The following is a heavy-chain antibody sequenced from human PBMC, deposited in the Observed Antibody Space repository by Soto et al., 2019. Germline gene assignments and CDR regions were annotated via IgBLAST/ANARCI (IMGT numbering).Heavy chain of an antibody. CDR2: INAANGDT. Sequence: ASVKVSCKASGYTFTSYGIHWVRQAPGQRLEWMGWINAANGDTKYSQKFQGRVTMTRDTSTSTVYMELISLTSEDTAVYYCARDVGMASRPYLDYWGQGTLVTVSS. CDR3: ARDVGMASRPYLDY. V-gene: IGHV1-3*01. D-gene: IGHD6-6*01. CDR1: GYTFTSYG. J-gene: IGHJ4*02.